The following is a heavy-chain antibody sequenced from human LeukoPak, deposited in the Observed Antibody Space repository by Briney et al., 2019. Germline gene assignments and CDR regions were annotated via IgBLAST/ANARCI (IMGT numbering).Heavy chain of an antibody. Sequence: GGSLRLSCAASGFAFTNAWMNWVRQAPGKGLEWVGRIRSKPAGGATEYAAPVKDRFTISRDDSINTLFLQMNSLKTEDTAVYYCTRGSHSDDSSDFDDWGQGILVTVSS. CDR1: GFAFTNAW. J-gene: IGHJ4*02. CDR2: IRSKPAGGAT. V-gene: IGHV3-15*01. D-gene: IGHD3-22*01. CDR3: TRGSHSDDSSDFDD.